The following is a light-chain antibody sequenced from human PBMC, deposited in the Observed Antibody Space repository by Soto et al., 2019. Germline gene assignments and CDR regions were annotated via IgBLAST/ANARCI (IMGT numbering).Light chain of an antibody. Sequence: QSALTQPASVSGSPGQSITISCTGTSSDVGGYNYVSWYQHHPGKAPKLMIYDVSYRPSGVSNRFSGSKSGNTASLTISGLQAEDEADYYCSSYTSSGTVVFGGGTKLTVL. V-gene: IGLV2-14*03. CDR2: DVS. CDR3: SSYTSSGTVV. CDR1: SSDVGGYNY. J-gene: IGLJ2*01.